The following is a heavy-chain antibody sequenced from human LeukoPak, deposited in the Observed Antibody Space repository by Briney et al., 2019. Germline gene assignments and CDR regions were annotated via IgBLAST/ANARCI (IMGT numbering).Heavy chain of an antibody. CDR1: GFSFSSYA. CDR3: ARFTTGTTFYAFDI. D-gene: IGHD1-1*01. Sequence: GGSLRLSCAASGFSFSSYAMSWVRQAPGKGLEWVSYISSSSSTIYYADSVKGRFTISRDNAKNSLYLQMNSLRDEDTAVYYCARFTTGTTFYAFDIWGQGTMVTVSS. V-gene: IGHV3-48*02. J-gene: IGHJ3*02. CDR2: ISSSSSTI.